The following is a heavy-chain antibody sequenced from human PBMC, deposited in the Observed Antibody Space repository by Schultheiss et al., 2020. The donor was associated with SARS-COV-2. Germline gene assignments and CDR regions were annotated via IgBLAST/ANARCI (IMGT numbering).Heavy chain of an antibody. Sequence: GGSLRLSCAASGFTFSSYWMHWVRQAPGKGLEWVAVISYDGSNKYYADSVKGRFTISRDNSKNTLYLQMNSLRAEDTAVYYCARDRDHKNWNYCFDYWGQGTLVTVSS. V-gene: IGHV3-30-3*01. CDR2: ISYDGSNK. CDR3: ARDRDHKNWNYCFDY. D-gene: IGHD1-7*01. J-gene: IGHJ4*02. CDR1: GFTFSSYW.